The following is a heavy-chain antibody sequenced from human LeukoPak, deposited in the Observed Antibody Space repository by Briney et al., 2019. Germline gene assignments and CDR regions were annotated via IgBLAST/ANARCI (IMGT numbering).Heavy chain of an antibody. J-gene: IGHJ3*02. CDR3: AKDNYDGSGCPLGAFDI. CDR2: ISWNSGSI. CDR1: GFTFDDYA. Sequence: GGSLRLSCAASGFTFDDYAMHWVRQAPGKGLEWVSGISWNSGSIGYADSVKGRFTISRDNAKNSLYLQMNSLRAEDTALYYCAKDNYDGSGCPLGAFDIWGQGTMVTVSS. V-gene: IGHV3-9*01. D-gene: IGHD3-22*01.